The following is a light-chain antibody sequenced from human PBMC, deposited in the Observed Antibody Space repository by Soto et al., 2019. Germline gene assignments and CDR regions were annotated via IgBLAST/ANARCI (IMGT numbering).Light chain of an antibody. J-gene: IGKJ1*01. CDR2: GAS. CDR3: QQYGSSGT. Sequence: EIVMTQSPAPLSVSPGERATPSFRASQRVYRNLAWYQQKPGQAPRLLFFGASNRATGIPDRFSGSGSGTDFTLTISRLEPEDFAGYYCQQYGSSGTFGQGTKVDIK. V-gene: IGKV3-20*01. CDR1: QRVYRN.